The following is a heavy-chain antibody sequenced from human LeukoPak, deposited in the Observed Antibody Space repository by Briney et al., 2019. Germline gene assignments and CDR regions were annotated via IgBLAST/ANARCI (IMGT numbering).Heavy chain of an antibody. D-gene: IGHD3-10*01. CDR3: ARDLNYYGSGSYYNPPYYYGMDV. CDR1: GFTFSSYS. V-gene: IGHV3-21*01. J-gene: IGHJ6*02. Sequence: PGGSLRLSCAASGFTFSSYSMNWVRQAPGKGLEWVSSISSSSSYIYYADSVKGRFTISRDNAKNSLYLQMNSLRAEDTAVYYCARDLNYYGSGSYYNPPYYYGMDVWGQGTTVTVSS. CDR2: ISSSSSYI.